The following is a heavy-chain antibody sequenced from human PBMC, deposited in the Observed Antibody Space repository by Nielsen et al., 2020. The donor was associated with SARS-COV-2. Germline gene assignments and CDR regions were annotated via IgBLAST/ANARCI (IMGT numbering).Heavy chain of an antibody. CDR1: GFTFSSYP. Sequence: GESLKISCAASGFTFSSYPISWVRQAPGKGLEWVSLISYDGSNKYYADSVRGRFTISRDSSNNTMYLQMSSLRADDTAVYYCARALIYHDRSGYSREFDAFDLWGQGTMVTVSS. J-gene: IGHJ3*01. CDR3: ARALIYHDRSGYSREFDAFDL. CDR2: ISYDGSNK. V-gene: IGHV3-30*14. D-gene: IGHD3-22*01.